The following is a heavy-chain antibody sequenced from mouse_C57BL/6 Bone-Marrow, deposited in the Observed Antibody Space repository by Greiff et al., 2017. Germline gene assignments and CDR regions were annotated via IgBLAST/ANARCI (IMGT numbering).Heavy chain of an antibody. V-gene: IGHV10-1*01. CDR3: VRHRFAY. Sequence: GGGLVQPKGSLKLSCAASGFSFNTYAMNWVRQAPGKGLEWVARIRSKSNNYATYYADSVKDRFTISRDDSESMLYLQMNNLKSEDTAMYYCVRHRFAYWGQGTLVTVSA. CDR2: IRSKSNNYAT. J-gene: IGHJ3*01. CDR1: GFSFNTYA.